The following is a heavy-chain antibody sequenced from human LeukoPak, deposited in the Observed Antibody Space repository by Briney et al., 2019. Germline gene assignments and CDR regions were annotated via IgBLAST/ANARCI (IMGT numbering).Heavy chain of an antibody. D-gene: IGHD5-18*01. J-gene: IGHJ6*03. V-gene: IGHV3-66*02. CDR3: ATARGYSYGSAILNYYYYYYMDV. CDR2: IYSGGST. CDR1: GFTVSINY. Sequence: GGPLRLSCAASGFTVSINYMSWVRQAPGKGLEWVSVIYSGGSTYYADSVKGRFTISRDNSKNTLYLQMNSLRAEDTAVYYCATARGYSYGSAILNYYYYYYMDVWGKGTTVTVSS.